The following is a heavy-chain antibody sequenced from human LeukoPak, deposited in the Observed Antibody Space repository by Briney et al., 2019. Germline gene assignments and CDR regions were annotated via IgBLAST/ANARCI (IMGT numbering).Heavy chain of an antibody. V-gene: IGHV3-11*06. CDR2: ISSSSTYT. CDR3: ARDGDRAGGLDV. J-gene: IGHJ6*02. D-gene: IGHD3-22*01. CDR1: GFPFSDYY. Sequence: GGSLRLSCAASGFPFSDYYLSWIRQAPGKGLEWVSYISSSSTYTNYADFVKGRFTISRDNAKNSLYLQMNSLRAEDTAVYYCARDGDRAGGLDVWGQGTTVTVSS.